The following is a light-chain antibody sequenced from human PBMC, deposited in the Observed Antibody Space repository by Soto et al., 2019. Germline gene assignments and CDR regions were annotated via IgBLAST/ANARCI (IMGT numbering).Light chain of an antibody. CDR3: QSYDSSTRA. Sequence: NFMLTQPHSVSESPGKTVTISCTRSSGSIASNYVQWYQQRPGSSPTTVIYEDNQRPSGVPDRFSGSFDSSSNSASLNISGLKTEDEADYYCQSYDSSTRAFGGGTKLTVL. J-gene: IGLJ3*02. CDR1: SGSIASNY. CDR2: EDN. V-gene: IGLV6-57*01.